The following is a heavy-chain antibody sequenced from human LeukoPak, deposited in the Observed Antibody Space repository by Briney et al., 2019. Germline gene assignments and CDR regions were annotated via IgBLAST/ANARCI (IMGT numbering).Heavy chain of an antibody. CDR1: GFTFSSYW. Sequence: GGSLRLSCVASGFTFSSYWMTWVRQAPGKGLEWVANIKEDGSEKYYVDSVKGRFSISRDNTKNSLFLQMNSPRAEDTAVYYCARDRYSSKWGQGTLVTVSS. CDR2: IKEDGSEK. J-gene: IGHJ1*01. CDR3: ARDRYSSK. V-gene: IGHV3-7*01. D-gene: IGHD6-19*01.